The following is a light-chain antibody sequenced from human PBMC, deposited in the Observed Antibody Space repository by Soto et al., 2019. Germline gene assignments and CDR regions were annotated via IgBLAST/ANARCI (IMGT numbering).Light chain of an antibody. CDR2: KAS. CDR1: QSISSR. CDR3: QQYNSYSS. V-gene: IGKV1-5*03. J-gene: IGKJ3*01. Sequence: DIQMTQSPPTLSASVGDRVTITCRASQSISSRLAWYQQKPGRAPKLLIYKASSLESGVPSRFSGSGSGTEFTLNISSLQPDDFATYYCQQYNSYSSFGPGTKVDIK.